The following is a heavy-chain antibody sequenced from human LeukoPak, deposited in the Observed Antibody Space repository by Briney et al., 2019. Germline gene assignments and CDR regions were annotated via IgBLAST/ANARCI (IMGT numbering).Heavy chain of an antibody. CDR1: GGSFSGYY. V-gene: IGHV4-34*01. J-gene: IGHJ6*03. CDR3: ARDPAYDSSGYSYYYYTDV. CDR2: INHSGST. D-gene: IGHD3-22*01. Sequence: SETLSLTCAVYGGSFSGYYWSWIRQPPRKGLEWIGKINHSGSTNYNPSLKSRVTISVDTSKNQFSLKLCSVTAADTAVYYCARDPAYDSSGYSYYYYTDVWGKGTTVTVSS.